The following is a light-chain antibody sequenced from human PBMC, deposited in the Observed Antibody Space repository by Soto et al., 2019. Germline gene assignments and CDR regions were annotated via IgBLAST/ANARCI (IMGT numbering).Light chain of an antibody. CDR1: QSISSW. Sequence: DIQMTQSPSTLSASVGDRVTITCRASQSISSWLAWYQQKPGKAPKLLIYKASSLESGVPSRFSGSGSGTEFTLTISSLQPDDFATDSCQQYNSYPWTFGQGTKVEIK. V-gene: IGKV1-5*03. CDR2: KAS. J-gene: IGKJ1*01. CDR3: QQYNSYPWT.